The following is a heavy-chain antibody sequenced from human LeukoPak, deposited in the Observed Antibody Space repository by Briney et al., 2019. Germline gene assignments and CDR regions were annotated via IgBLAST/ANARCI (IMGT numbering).Heavy chain of an antibody. V-gene: IGHV4-59*01. J-gene: IGHJ4*02. CDR3: ARGGDSSPLFHDY. D-gene: IGHD2-2*01. CDR2: IYYTGSN. Sequence: AETLSLTCAVSGGTISSNYWSWIRQPPGKGLEWIAYIYYTGSNYYNPSLRSRFTISVDKSKNQCSRKLSSVTSADTAVYSCARGGDSSPLFHDYWGQGTLVTVSS. CDR1: GGTISSNY.